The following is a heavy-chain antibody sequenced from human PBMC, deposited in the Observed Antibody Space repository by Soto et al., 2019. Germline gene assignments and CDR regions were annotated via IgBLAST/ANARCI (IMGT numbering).Heavy chain of an antibody. J-gene: IGHJ4*02. CDR1: GFPFSNYA. Sequence: EVQLLESGGGLVQPGGSLRPSCAGSGFPFSNYAMTWFRQAPGKGLEWVSLISGGGNNTCQEDAVKGRFIISRDNSKNTLYLQMSSLSAEVTAVFFCAKVTVPCLEWVARYYFDYWGQGTLVTVSS. CDR3: AKVTVPCLEWVARYYFDY. V-gene: IGHV3-23*01. CDR2: ISGGGNNT. D-gene: IGHD3-3*02.